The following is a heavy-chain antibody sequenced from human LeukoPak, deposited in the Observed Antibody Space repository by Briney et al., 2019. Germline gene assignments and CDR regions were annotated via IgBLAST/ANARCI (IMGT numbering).Heavy chain of an antibody. V-gene: IGHV4-34*01. CDR1: GGSFSGYY. Sequence: TSETLSLTCAVYGGSFSGYYWSWIRQPPGKGLQWIGAINHSGSTNYNPSLKSRVTISVDTSKNQFSLKLSSVTAADTAVYYCARGSHGYFGYRPRGWFDPWGQGTLVTVSS. CDR2: INHSGST. J-gene: IGHJ5*02. D-gene: IGHD3-9*01. CDR3: ARGSHGYFGYRPRGWFDP.